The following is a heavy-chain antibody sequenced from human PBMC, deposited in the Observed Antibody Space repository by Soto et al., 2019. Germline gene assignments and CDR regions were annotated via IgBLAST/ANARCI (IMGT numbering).Heavy chain of an antibody. D-gene: IGHD6-6*01. V-gene: IGHV1-2*04. CDR3: AKSGGPLTLIPTRPERWSLPYCCGLDV. Sequence: GASVKVSCKASGYTFTDYSIHWVRQAPGQGLEWMGWINPNNGGRNYAEKFQGWVTLTRDTSISTAYMELSRLKSDDTAVYYCAKSGGPLTLIPTRPERWSLPYCCGLDVWGQGTPVTVSS. CDR1: GYTFTDYS. J-gene: IGHJ6*02. CDR2: INPNNGGR.